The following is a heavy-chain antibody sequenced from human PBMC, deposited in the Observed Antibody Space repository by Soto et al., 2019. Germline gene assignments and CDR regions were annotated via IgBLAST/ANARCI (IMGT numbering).Heavy chain of an antibody. CDR2: ISYDGSNK. V-gene: IGHV3-30-3*01. Sequence: QVQLVESGGGVVQPGRSLRLSCAASGFTFSSYAMHWVRQAPGKGLEWVAVISYDGSNKYYADSVKGRFTISRDISKNTVIVLMDRRLADNAAKYYRASEPGQWLDQFYYRGKGRLV. CDR3: ASEPGQWLDQFYY. D-gene: IGHD6-19*01. CDR1: GFTFSSYA. J-gene: IGHJ4*02.